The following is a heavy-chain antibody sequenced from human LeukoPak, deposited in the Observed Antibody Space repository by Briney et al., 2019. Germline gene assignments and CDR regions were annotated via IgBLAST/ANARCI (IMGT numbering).Heavy chain of an antibody. D-gene: IGHD6-6*01. CDR3: ARDGGIAARPDWFDP. V-gene: IGHV3-30-3*01. Sequence: GGSLRLSCAASGFTFSSYAMHWVRQAPGKGLEWVAVISYDGSNKYYADSVKGRFTISRDNSKNTLYLQMNSLRAEDTAVYYCARDGGIAARPDWFDPWGQGTLVTVSS. CDR1: GFTFSSYA. CDR2: ISYDGSNK. J-gene: IGHJ5*02.